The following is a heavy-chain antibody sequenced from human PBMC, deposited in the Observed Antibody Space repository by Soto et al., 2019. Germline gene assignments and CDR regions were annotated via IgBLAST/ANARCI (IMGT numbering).Heavy chain of an antibody. CDR2: IYYSGST. CDR1: GGSISSYY. D-gene: IGHD6-13*01. V-gene: IGHV4-59*08. J-gene: IGHJ5*02. CDR3: ARGRAAADPRWFDP. Sequence: SETLSLTCTVSGGSISSYYWSWFRQPPGKGLEWIGYIYYSGSTNYNPSLKSRVTISVDTSKNQFSLKLSSVTAADTAVYYCARGRAAADPRWFDPWGQGTLVT.